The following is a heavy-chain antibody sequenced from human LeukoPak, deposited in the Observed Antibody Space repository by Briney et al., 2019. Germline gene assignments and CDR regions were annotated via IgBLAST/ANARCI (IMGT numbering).Heavy chain of an antibody. CDR3: ARDSLGFGYYYYGMDV. CDR1: GYTFTSYG. CDR2: ISVYNGNT. D-gene: IGHD3-10*01. J-gene: IGHJ6*02. Sequence: ASVKVSCKASGYTFTSYGISWVRQAPGQGLEWMGWISVYNGNTNYAQKFQGRVTMTTDTSTSTAYVELRSLRSDDTAVYYCARDSLGFGYYYYGMDVWGQGTTVTVSS. V-gene: IGHV1-18*04.